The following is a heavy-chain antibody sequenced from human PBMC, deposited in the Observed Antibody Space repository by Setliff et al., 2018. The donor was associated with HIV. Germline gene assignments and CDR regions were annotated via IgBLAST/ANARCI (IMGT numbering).Heavy chain of an antibody. CDR2: VYHSGST. V-gene: IGHV4-39*07. CDR1: GGSVGSSSYY. CDR3: ARALAAAGPGYYYSYYMDV. Sequence: PSETLSLTCTVSGGSVGSSSYYWAWIRQPPGKGLEWIGSVYHSGSTNYNPSLKSRVTISVDKSKNQFSLKLNSVTAADTAVYYCARALAAAGPGYYYSYYMDVWGKGTTVTVSS. D-gene: IGHD6-13*01. J-gene: IGHJ6*03.